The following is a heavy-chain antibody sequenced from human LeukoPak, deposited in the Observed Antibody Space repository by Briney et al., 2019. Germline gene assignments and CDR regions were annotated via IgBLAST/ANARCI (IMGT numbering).Heavy chain of an antibody. CDR1: GGSISPYY. J-gene: IGHJ1*01. V-gene: IGHV3-23*01. D-gene: IGHD3-22*01. CDR2: ISGSGGST. Sequence: PSETLSLTCTVSGGSISPYYWSWIRQPPGKGLEWVSAISGSGGSTYYADSVKGRFTISRDNSKNTLYLQMNSLRAEDTAVYYCAKDLGDYYDSSGYYRGYFQHWGQGTLVTVSS. CDR3: AKDLGDYYDSSGYYRGYFQH.